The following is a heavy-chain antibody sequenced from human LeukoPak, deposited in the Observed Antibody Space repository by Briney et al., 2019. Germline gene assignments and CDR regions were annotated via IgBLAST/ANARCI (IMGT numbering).Heavy chain of an antibody. D-gene: IGHD5-24*01. CDR3: AKVPPRDRYYFDY. CDR1: GFTFSSYS. CDR2: ISSSSSTI. Sequence: HTGGSLRLSCAASGFTFSSYSMNWVRQAPGKGLEWVSYISSSSSTIYYADSVKGRFTISRDNAKNSLYLQMNSLRAEDTAVYYCAKVPPRDRYYFDYWGQGTLVTVSS. V-gene: IGHV3-48*01. J-gene: IGHJ4*02.